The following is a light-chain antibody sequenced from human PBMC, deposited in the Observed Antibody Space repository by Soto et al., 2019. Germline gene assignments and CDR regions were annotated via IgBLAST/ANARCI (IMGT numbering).Light chain of an antibody. CDR1: SSDVGAYNF. V-gene: IGLV2-14*03. J-gene: IGLJ1*01. Sequence: QSALTRPASVSGSPGQSITISCTGTSSDVGAYNFVSWHQQHPGKAPKLMIYNVYDRPSGISYRFSGSKSGNTASLTISGLQGEDEADYYCSAYTVSRTYFFGTGTKLTVL. CDR3: SAYTVSRTYF. CDR2: NVY.